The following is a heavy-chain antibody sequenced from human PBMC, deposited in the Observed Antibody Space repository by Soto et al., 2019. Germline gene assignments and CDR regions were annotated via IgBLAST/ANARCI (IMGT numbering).Heavy chain of an antibody. CDR2: ISYSGST. Sequence: LSLTCTVSGGSISGGVYYWSWIRQHPGKGLEWIGYISYSGSTYYNPSLESRVTISVDTSKNQFSLKLSSVTAADTAVYYCARDALSRDSIWGQGTLVTVSS. V-gene: IGHV4-31*03. J-gene: IGHJ4*02. CDR1: GGSISGGVYY. CDR3: ARDALSRDSI. D-gene: IGHD3-22*01.